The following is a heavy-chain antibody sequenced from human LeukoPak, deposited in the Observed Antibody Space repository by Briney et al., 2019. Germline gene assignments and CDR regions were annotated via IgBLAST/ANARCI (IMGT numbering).Heavy chain of an antibody. J-gene: IGHJ4*02. CDR2: IKSKTDGGTT. V-gene: IGHV3-15*01. D-gene: IGHD3-3*01. CDR1: GFTFSNAW. CDR3: TTGGLYLEWLLWY. Sequence: PGGSLRLSCAASGFTFSNAWMSWVRQAPGKGLEWVGRIKSKTDGGTTDYAAPVKGRFTISRDDSKNTLYLQTNSLKTEDTAVYYCTTGGLYLEWLLWYWGQGTLVTVSS.